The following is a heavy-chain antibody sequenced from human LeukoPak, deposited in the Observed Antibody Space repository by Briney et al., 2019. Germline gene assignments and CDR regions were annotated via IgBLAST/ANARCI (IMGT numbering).Heavy chain of an antibody. D-gene: IGHD7-27*01. CDR2: IYSGGYT. V-gene: IGHV3-66*01. CDR3: ARGRPGHYFDY. CDR1: GFTVSSNY. J-gene: IGHJ4*02. Sequence: GGSLRLSCAASGFTVSSNYMSWVRQAPGKGLEWVSVIYSGGYTYYADSVKGRFTISRDNSKNTLYLQMNSLRAEDTAVYYCARGRPGHYFDYRGQGTLVTVSS.